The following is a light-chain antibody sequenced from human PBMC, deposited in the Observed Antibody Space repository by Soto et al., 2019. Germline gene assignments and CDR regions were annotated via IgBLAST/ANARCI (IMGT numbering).Light chain of an antibody. V-gene: IGKV1-33*01. CDR1: QDIDKY. J-gene: IGKJ5*01. Sequence: DIQMTQSPSSLSASVGDRVTITCQASQDIDKYLNWYQQKPGKAPKLLIDDVTNLETGVPSRFSGSGSGTHFTFTIGSLQPEDIATYYCQQYYDLSITFGQGTRLEIK. CDR2: DVT. CDR3: QQYYDLSIT.